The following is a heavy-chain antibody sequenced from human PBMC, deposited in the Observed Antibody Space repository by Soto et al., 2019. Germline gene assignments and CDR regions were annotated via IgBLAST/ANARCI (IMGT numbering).Heavy chain of an antibody. CDR1: GGSINRSPYY. D-gene: IGHD4-17*01. V-gene: IGHV4-39*01. Sequence: QLQLQESGPGLVKPSETLSLTCTVSGGSINRSPYYWGWIRQPPGKGLEWIGNVHYSGSTYYNPSLKSRVTISVDTPKNLFSLKLTSVTAADTAVYYCARHETWDTVTHWFDPWGQGTLVTVSS. CDR3: ARHETWDTVTHWFDP. CDR2: VHYSGST. J-gene: IGHJ5*02.